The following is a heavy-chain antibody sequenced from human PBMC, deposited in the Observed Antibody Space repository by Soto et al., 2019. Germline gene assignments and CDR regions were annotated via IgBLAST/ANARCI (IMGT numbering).Heavy chain of an antibody. CDR2: ISPDGNDK. Sequence: QVQLVESGGGVVQPGGSLRLSCAASGLTLRTFGMHWVRQAPGKGLEWVTTISPDGNDKYYADSVKGRFTVSRDNSKNTLYLQMDSLTEEDTAIYYCATSRGRNPAFGDWGQGTLVTVPS. D-gene: IGHD2-2*01. J-gene: IGHJ4*02. CDR3: ATSRGRNPAFGD. CDR1: GLTLRTFG. V-gene: IGHV3-30*03.